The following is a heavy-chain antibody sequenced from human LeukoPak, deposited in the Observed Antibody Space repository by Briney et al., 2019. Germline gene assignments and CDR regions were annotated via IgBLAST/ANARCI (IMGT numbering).Heavy chain of an antibody. CDR2: INSISGCT. CDR1: GYTISGYY. D-gene: IGHD3-3*01. Sequence: ATVTLTCTASGYTISGYYRHWMRQAPGQGLEWMGWINSISGCTNYAQKFHGRVTMTRGTFVSTAYMAVSRLRSDDTAVYYCARDSEYCDFWSRYYPWGQGTLVSVSS. V-gene: IGHV1-2*02. CDR3: ARDSEYCDFWSRYYP. J-gene: IGHJ5*02.